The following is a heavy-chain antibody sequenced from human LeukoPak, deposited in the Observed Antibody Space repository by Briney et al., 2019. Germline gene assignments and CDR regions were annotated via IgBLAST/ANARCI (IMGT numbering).Heavy chain of an antibody. CDR1: GXTXXSYA. V-gene: IGHV3-23*01. D-gene: IGHD6-6*01. J-gene: IGHJ3*02. CDR2: ISGSGGST. CDR3: AKDLEYSSSHAFDI. Sequence: LRLSXXXSGXTXXSYAMSWVRQAPGKGLEWVSAISGSGGSTYYADSVKGRFTISRDNSKNTLYLQMNSLRAEDTAVYHCAKDLEYSSSHAFDIWGQGTMVTVSS.